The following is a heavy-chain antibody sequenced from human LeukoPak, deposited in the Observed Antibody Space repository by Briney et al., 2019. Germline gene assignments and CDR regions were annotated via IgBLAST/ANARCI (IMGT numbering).Heavy chain of an antibody. CDR3: ARVGVRGDGSHRTGVDY. Sequence: GGSLRLSCAASGFIFSRYWMYWVRQVPGKGPVWVSLINSDGTEISYADSVKGRFTISRDNAANTLNLQMDSLRGDDTAVYYCARVGVRGDGSHRTGVDYWGQGTLVTVSS. CDR2: INSDGTEI. V-gene: IGHV3-74*01. D-gene: IGHD3-3*01. J-gene: IGHJ4*02. CDR1: GFIFSRYW.